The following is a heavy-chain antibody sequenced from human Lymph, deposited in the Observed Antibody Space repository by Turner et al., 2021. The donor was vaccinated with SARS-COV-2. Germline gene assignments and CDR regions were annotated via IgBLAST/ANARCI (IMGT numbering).Heavy chain of an antibody. D-gene: IGHD3-10*01. CDR1: GFTFSTYS. CDR2: ISSTSSYI. CDR3: ARDIPTMADYFDC. V-gene: IGHV3-21*01. J-gene: IGHJ4*02. Sequence: EVQLVESGGGLVKPGGSLRLSCAASGFTFSTYSMNWVRQATGKGLEWISSISSTSSYIYYADSVKGRFTISRDDAKNSLFLQMNSLRAEDTAVYYCARDIPTMADYFDCWGQGTLVTVSS.